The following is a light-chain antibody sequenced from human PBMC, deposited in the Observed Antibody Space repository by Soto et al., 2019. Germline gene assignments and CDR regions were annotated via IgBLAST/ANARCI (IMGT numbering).Light chain of an antibody. V-gene: IGLV2-14*01. Sequence: QSALTQPASMSGSPGQSITISCTGTSSDVGGYDYVSWYQQHPGKAPKLMIYNVRNRPSGVSNRFSGSKAGNTASLTISGLQAEDEAAYYCSSYTSSSTVVFGGGTQLTVL. J-gene: IGLJ2*01. CDR2: NVR. CDR3: SSYTSSSTVV. CDR1: SSDVGGYDY.